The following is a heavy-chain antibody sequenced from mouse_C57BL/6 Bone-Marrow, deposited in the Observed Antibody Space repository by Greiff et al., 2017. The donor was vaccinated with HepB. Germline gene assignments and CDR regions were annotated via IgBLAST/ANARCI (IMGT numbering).Heavy chain of an antibody. D-gene: IGHD1-1*01. Sequence: VKLQESGPGLVAPSQSLSITCTVSGFSLTSYAISWVRQPPGKGLEWLGVIWTGGGTNYNSALNSRLSIRKDNSKSQVFLKMNILQTDDTARYDGARREDGSSYVWAMDYWGQGTSVTVSS. CDR3: ARREDGSSYVWAMDY. CDR1: GFSLTSYA. V-gene: IGHV2-9-1*01. J-gene: IGHJ4*01. CDR2: IWTGGGT.